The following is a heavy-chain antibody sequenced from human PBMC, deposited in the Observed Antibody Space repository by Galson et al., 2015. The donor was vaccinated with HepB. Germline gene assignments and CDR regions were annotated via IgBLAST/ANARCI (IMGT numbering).Heavy chain of an antibody. J-gene: IGHJ6*03. CDR2: INPNSGGT. CDR3: ARDLENRYRNYYYYMDV. CDR1: GYTFTGYY. V-gene: IGHV1-2*06. Sequence: SVKVSCKASGYTFTGYYMHWVRQAPGQGLEWMGRINPNSGGTNYAQKFQGRVTMTRDTSISTAYMELSRLRSDDTAVYYCARDLENRYRNYYYYMDVWGKGTTVTVSS. D-gene: IGHD5-12*01.